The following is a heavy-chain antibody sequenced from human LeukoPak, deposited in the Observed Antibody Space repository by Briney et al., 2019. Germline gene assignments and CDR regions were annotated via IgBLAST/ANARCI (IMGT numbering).Heavy chain of an antibody. CDR1: GFTFANYA. CDR3: TKTTYPVLDYYGMDV. CDR2: IRSTTYGGTT. J-gene: IGHJ6*02. V-gene: IGHV3-49*04. Sequence: GRSLRLSCTTSGFTFANYAMNWVRQAPGKELEWVGFIRSTTYGGTTEYAASVKGRFTVSRDDSRSIAYLQMNSLKTEDTAVYYCTKTTYPVLDYYGMDVWGQGTTVTVSS. D-gene: IGHD2/OR15-2a*01.